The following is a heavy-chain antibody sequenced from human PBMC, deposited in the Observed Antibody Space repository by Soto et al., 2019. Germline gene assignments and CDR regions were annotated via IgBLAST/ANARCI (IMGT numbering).Heavy chain of an antibody. CDR3: ARDDYDFWSGSCDD. D-gene: IGHD3-3*01. CDR1: GYTFTGYY. CDR2: INPNSGGT. Sequence: ASVKVSCKASGYTFTGYYMHWVRQAPGQGLEWMGWINPNSGGTNYAQKFRGRVTMTRDTSISTAYMELSRLRSDDTAVYYCARDDYDFWSGSCDDWGQGTLVTVSS. J-gene: IGHJ4*02. V-gene: IGHV1-2*02.